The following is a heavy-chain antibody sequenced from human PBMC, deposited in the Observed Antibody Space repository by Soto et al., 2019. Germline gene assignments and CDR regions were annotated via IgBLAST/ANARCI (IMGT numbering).Heavy chain of an antibody. CDR2: VDVGGGST. J-gene: IGHJ3*02. D-gene: IGHD3-10*01. CDR3: ARATGPAGGGACDI. Sequence: EVQLLESGGGLVQPGGSLRLSCAASGFTFSTHAMIWVRQAPGKGLNWVSTVDVGGGSTYYTDSVKGRFTVSRDNSKNTVSLQLNTLRAEDTAIYFLARATGPAGGGACDILGHGTMVTVSS. V-gene: IGHV3-23*01. CDR1: GFTFSTHA.